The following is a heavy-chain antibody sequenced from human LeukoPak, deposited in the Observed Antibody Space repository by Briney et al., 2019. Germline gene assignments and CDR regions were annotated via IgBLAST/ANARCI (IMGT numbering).Heavy chain of an antibody. CDR3: ARGVAGSGSTPNY. CDR2: IYYSGNT. V-gene: IGHV4-59*01. Sequence: SETLSLTCTVSGGSISTYYWMWVRQPPGKGLEWIGFIYYSGNTYYNPSLKSRVTISEDSSKRQSSLRLTSVTAADTAVYYCARGVAGSGSTPNYWGQGTLVTVSS. CDR1: GGSISTYY. D-gene: IGHD1-26*01. J-gene: IGHJ4*02.